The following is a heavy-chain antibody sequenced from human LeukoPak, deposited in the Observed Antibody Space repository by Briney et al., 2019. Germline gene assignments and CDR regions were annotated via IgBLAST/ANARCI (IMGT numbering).Heavy chain of an antibody. CDR1: GYSLSRGYY. J-gene: IGHJ5*02. CDR2: IYHSGST. CDR3: ARQFDP. V-gene: IGHV4-38-2*02. Sequence: PSETLSLTCTVSGYSLSRGYYWGWIRPPPGKGLEWIGSIYHSGSTYYNPSLKSRVTISVDTSKNQFSLKLSSVTAADTAVYYCARQFDPWGQGTLVTVSS.